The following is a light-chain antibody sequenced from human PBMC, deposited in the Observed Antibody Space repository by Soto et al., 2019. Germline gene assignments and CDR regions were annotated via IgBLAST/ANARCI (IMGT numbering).Light chain of an antibody. CDR3: HQYYNRPPWT. V-gene: IGKV3-20*01. Sequence: EIVLTQSPGTLSLSPGERATLSCRASQSVSSSYLAWYQQKPGQAPRLLIYGVSSRATGIPDRFSGSGSGTDFTLTISSLQPEDSATYYCHQYYNRPPWTFGQGTKVEI. CDR1: QSVSSSY. J-gene: IGKJ1*01. CDR2: GVS.